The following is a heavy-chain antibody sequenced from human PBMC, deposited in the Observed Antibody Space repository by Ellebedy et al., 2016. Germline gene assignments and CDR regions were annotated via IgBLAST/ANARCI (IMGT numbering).Heavy chain of an antibody. J-gene: IGHJ4*02. D-gene: IGHD6-19*01. Sequence: GGSLRLSCAASGFTVSTNYMNWVRQAPGRGLQWVSSISSNSRYRNYTDSVKGRFTISRDNAKNSLYLQMNSLRAEDTAVYYCARAALGQWLAYYFDYWGQGTLVTVSS. V-gene: IGHV3-21*01. CDR1: GFTVSTNY. CDR3: ARAALGQWLAYYFDY. CDR2: ISSNSRYR.